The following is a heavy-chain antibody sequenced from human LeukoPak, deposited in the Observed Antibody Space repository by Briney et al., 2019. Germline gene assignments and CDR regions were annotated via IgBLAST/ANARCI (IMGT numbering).Heavy chain of an antibody. J-gene: IGHJ4*02. D-gene: IGHD6-19*01. V-gene: IGHV4-30-4*01. CDR1: GGSISSGDYY. CDR3: ARDSSGWCDY. CDR2: IYYSGST. Sequence: SETLSLTCTVSGGSISSGDYYWSWIRQPPGKGLEWIGYIYYSGSTYYNPSLKSRVTISVGTSKNQFSLKLSSVTAADTAVYYCARDSSGWCDYWGQGTLVTVSS.